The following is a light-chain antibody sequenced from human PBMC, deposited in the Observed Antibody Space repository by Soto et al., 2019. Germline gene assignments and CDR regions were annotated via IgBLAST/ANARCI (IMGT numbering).Light chain of an antibody. CDR2: SNN. Sequence: QAVVPQLPSASGTPGQRVTMSCSGSSSNLGSNTVNWYQQLPGTAPKLLIYSNNQRPSGVPDRFSGSKSGTSASLAISGLQSEDEADYYWAAWDDSLNGVVFGGGTKVTVL. CDR3: AAWDDSLNGVV. CDR1: SSNLGSNT. J-gene: IGLJ2*01. V-gene: IGLV1-44*01.